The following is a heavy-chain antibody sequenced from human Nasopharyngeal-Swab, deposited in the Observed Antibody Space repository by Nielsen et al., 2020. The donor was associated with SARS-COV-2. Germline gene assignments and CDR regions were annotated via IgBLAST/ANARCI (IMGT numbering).Heavy chain of an antibody. CDR1: GDSVSSTIAA. V-gene: IGHV6-1*01. D-gene: IGHD6-19*01. J-gene: IGHJ4*02. Sequence: SQTLSLTCAISGDSVSSTIAAWHWIRQSPSRGLEWLGRTYYRSQWYNDYAVSVRSRITINPDTSKNLFSLQLNSVTPDDTAVYYCARGSHNSGWFWGRGTLVTVSS. CDR3: ARGSHNSGWF. CDR2: TYYRSQWYN.